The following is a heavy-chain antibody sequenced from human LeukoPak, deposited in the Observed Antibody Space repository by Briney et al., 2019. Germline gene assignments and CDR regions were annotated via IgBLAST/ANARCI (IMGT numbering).Heavy chain of an antibody. D-gene: IGHD1-26*01. CDR1: GGSISSYY. V-gene: IGHV4-59*01. J-gene: IGHJ6*02. CDR2: IYYSGST. CDR3: ARGEVSGSSPDYYYYGMDV. Sequence: SETLSLTCTVSGGSISSYYWSWIRQPPGKGLEWIGYIYYSGSTNYNPSPKSRVTISVDTSKNQFSLKLSSVTAADTAVYYCARGEVSGSSPDYYYYGMDVWGQGTTVTVSS.